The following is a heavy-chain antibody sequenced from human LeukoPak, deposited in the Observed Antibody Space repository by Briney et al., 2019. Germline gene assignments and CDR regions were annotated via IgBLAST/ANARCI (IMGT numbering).Heavy chain of an antibody. J-gene: IGHJ5*02. CDR3: ARTVIRNYNWFDP. Sequence: ASVKVSCKASGYTFTGYYMHWVRQAPGQGLEWMGRINPNSGGTNYAQKFQGRVTMTRDTSISTAYMELSRLRSDDTAVYYCARTVIRNYNWFDPWGQGTLVTVSS. V-gene: IGHV1-2*06. CDR1: GYTFTGYY. D-gene: IGHD2-21*01. CDR2: INPNSGGT.